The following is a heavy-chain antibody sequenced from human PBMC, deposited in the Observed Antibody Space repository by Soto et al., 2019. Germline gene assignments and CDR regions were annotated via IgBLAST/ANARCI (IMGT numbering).Heavy chain of an antibody. J-gene: IGHJ4*02. D-gene: IGHD2-2*03. CDR3: ARGPGYCSSTSCYWVY. Sequence: QVQLVESGGGVVQPGRSLRLSCAASGFTFSSYAMHWVRQAPGKGLEWVAVISYDGSNKYYADSVKARFTISRDNSKNTLYLQMNSLRAEVTAVYYCARGPGYCSSTSCYWVYWGQGTLVTVSS. CDR1: GFTFSSYA. CDR2: ISYDGSNK. V-gene: IGHV3-30-3*01.